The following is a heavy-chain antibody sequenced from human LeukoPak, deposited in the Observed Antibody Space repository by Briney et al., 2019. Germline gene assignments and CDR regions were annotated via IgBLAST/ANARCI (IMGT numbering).Heavy chain of an antibody. CDR2: IKQDGSEK. J-gene: IGHJ5*02. CDR3: ARGIVVVPAALFDP. V-gene: IGHV3-7*03. D-gene: IGHD2-2*01. CDR1: GFTFSSYW. Sequence: PGGSLRLSCAASGFTFSSYWMSWVRQAPGKGLEWVANIKQDGSEKYYVDSVKGRFTISRDNAKNSLYLQMNSLRAEDTAVYYCARGIVVVPAALFDPWGQGTLVTVSS.